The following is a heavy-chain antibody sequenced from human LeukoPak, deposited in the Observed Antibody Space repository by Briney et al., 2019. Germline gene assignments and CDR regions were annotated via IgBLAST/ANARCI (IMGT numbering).Heavy chain of an antibody. CDR3: ARVGATYDAFDI. CDR1: GGSVSGGSYY. CDR2: IYYSGST. J-gene: IGHJ3*02. Sequence: PSETLSLTCTVSGGSVSGGSYYWSWIRQPPGKGLEWIGYIYYSGSTNYNPSLKSRVTISVDTSKNQFSLRLSSVTAADTAVYYCARVGATYDAFDIWGQGTMVTVSS. V-gene: IGHV4-61*01. D-gene: IGHD1-26*01.